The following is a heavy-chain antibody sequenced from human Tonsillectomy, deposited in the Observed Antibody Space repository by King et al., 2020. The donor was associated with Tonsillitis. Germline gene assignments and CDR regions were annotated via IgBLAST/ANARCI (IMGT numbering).Heavy chain of an antibody. CDR2: IYWNDDQ. D-gene: IGHD3-3*01. CDR3: AHRRYYQFWSDYYGFFDF. CDR1: GFSLSTSEVG. V-gene: IGHV2-5*01. Sequence: TLKESGPTLVKPTQTLTLTCTFSGFSLSTSEVGVGWIRQPPGTALEWLALIYWNDDQRYSPSLERRLTITKDTSKNQVVLTMTNMDPVDTATYYCAHRRYYQFWSDYYGFFDFWGQGTPVTVSS. J-gene: IGHJ4*02.